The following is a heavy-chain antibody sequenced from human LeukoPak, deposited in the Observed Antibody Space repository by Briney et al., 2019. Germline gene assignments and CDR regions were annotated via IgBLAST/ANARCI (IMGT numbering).Heavy chain of an antibody. D-gene: IGHD2-15*01. CDR3: ARLIGYCSGGICYHGLYYFDS. Sequence: SETLSLTCAVSGGTISSSDRRCWGRPPPGKGLEWFGGIYYTESTYYNPSLKSRVTISLDTSRNPFSLNLSSATAADSAVYFCARLIGYCSGGICYHGLYYFDSWGQGTLVTVSS. V-gene: IGHV4-4*02. CDR1: GGTISSSDR. J-gene: IGHJ4*02. CDR2: IYYTEST.